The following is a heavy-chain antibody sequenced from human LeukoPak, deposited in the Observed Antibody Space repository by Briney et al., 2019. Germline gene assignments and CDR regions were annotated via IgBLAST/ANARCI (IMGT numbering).Heavy chain of an antibody. V-gene: IGHV1-18*01. CDR1: DYTFTSYG. D-gene: IGHD6-25*01. J-gene: IGHJ4*02. CDR2: VNTNNGDT. Sequence: ASVKVSFKASDYTFTSYGIAWVRQAPGQGLEWVGWVNTNNGDTNYAQKIQGRVTMTTDTSTTTAYMELRNLRSDDTAVYFCARLQAAPAFFDHWGQGTLVTVSS. CDR3: ARLQAAPAFFDH.